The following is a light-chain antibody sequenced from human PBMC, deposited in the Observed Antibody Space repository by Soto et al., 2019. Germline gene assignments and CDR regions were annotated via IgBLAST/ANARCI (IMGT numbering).Light chain of an antibody. CDR3: QQYGSPYT. CDR1: QSVSSSY. J-gene: IGKJ2*01. V-gene: IGKV3-20*01. CDR2: GAS. Sequence: EMVLTQSPGTLSLSPGERATLSCRASQSVSSSYLAWYQQKPGQAPRLLIYGASSRATGIPDRFSGSGSGTDFTLTISRLEPEDFAVYYCQQYGSPYTFGQGTKLEIK.